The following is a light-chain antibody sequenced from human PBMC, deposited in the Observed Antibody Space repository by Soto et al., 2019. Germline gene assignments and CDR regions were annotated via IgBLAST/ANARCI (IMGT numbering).Light chain of an antibody. Sequence: QSVLTQPASVSGSPGQSITISCTGTSSDVGSDNLVSWYQQHPGKAPKFIIYEVNQRPAGVSYRFSGSKSGNTAYLTISGLQSEVEADYYCCSYAGSITYVFGTGTKVTVL. CDR1: SSDVGSDNL. CDR3: CSYAGSITYV. V-gene: IGLV2-23*02. J-gene: IGLJ1*01. CDR2: EVN.